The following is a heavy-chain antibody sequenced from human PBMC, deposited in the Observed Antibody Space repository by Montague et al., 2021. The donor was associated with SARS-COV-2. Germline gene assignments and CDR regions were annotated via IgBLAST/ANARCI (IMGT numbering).Heavy chain of an antibody. V-gene: IGHV3-30-3*01. D-gene: IGHD3-9*01. J-gene: IGHJ4*02. CDR2: ISYDGSNK. Sequence: SLRLSCAASDFTFSSYAMHWVRQAPGKGLEWVAVISYDGSNKYYADSVKGRFTISRDNSKNTLYLQMNSLRAEDTAVYYCARDPPYFDSGGFLDYWGQGTLVTVSS. CDR3: ARDPPYFDSGGFLDY. CDR1: DFTFSSYA.